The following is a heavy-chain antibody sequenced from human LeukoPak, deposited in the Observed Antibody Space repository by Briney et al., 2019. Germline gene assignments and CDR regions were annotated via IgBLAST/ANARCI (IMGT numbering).Heavy chain of an antibody. V-gene: IGHV3-30*02. Sequence: PGGSLRLSCAASGFTSSSHGMHWVRQAPGKGLEWVTFIRNDGSNKYYADAVKGRLTISRDNFENTLSLHMNSLRDEDTAVYYCVRDFSWGFDYWGQGTLVSVSS. CDR2: IRNDGSNK. D-gene: IGHD7-27*01. CDR3: VRDFSWGFDY. J-gene: IGHJ4*02. CDR1: GFTSSSHG.